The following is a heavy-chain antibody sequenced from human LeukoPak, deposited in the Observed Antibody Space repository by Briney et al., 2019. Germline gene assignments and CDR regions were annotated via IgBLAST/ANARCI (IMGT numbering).Heavy chain of an antibody. CDR2: INPNSGGT. V-gene: IGHV1-2*02. CDR3: ASGDYGDYPNWFDP. D-gene: IGHD4-17*01. J-gene: IGHJ5*02. CDR1: GYTFTGYY. Sequence: ASVTVSCKASGYTFTGYYMHWVRQAPGQGLEWMGWINPNSGGTNYAQKFQGRVTMTRDTSISTAYTELSRLRSDDTAVYYCASGDYGDYPNWFDPWGQGTLVTVSS.